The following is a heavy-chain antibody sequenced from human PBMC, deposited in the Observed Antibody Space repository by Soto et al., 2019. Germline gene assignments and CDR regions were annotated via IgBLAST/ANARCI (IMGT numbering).Heavy chain of an antibody. V-gene: IGHV4-59*01. J-gene: IGHJ4*02. CDR2: IHYNGNT. CDR3: AREGNLGRWLQPLDF. CDR1: GDSISAYS. Sequence: QVQLQVSGPGLVKPSETLSLTCTVSGDSISAYSWSWVRQPPGKGLEWIGNIHYNGNTKYNPSLKSRVTMSLDTSKNQFSLRLISVTAADTAKYFCAREGNLGRWLQPLDFWGQGTLVTVPS. D-gene: IGHD5-12*01.